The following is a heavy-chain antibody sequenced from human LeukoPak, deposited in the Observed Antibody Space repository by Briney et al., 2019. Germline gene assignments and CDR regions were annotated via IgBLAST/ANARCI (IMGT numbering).Heavy chain of an antibody. Sequence: GGSLRLSCAVSGFPFSDHWMSWVRQAPGKGLEWVATINRDGRQRYFVDSVRGRFTISRDNAKNSLYLQMNSLRAEDTAVYYCARTPAELNVVVTAIPPNYFDYWGQGTLVTVSS. D-gene: IGHD2-21*02. J-gene: IGHJ4*02. CDR3: ARTPAELNVVVTAIPPNYFDY. V-gene: IGHV3-7*02. CDR1: GFPFSDHW. CDR2: INRDGRQR.